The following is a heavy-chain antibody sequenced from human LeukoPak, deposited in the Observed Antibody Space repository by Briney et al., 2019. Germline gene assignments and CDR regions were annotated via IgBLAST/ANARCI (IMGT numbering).Heavy chain of an antibody. CDR2: ISSSSSYI. CDR1: GFTFSSYS. Sequence: PGGSLRLSCAASGFTFSSYSMNWVRQAPGKGLEWVSSISSSSSYIYYADSVKGRFTISRDNAKNSLYLQMNSLRAEDTAVYYCARDYAPMVVILDYWGQGTLVTVSS. V-gene: IGHV3-21*01. CDR3: ARDYAPMVVILDY. J-gene: IGHJ4*02. D-gene: IGHD4-23*01.